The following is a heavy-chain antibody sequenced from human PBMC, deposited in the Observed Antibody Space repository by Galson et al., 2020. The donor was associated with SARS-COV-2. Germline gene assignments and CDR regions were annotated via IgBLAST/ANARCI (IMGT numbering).Heavy chain of an antibody. V-gene: IGHV4-31*03. J-gene: IGHJ3*02. D-gene: IGHD6-13*01. CDR3: ARDNRLAAGKSGAFSI. Sequence: TSETLSLTCNVSGGSISSEGYYWGWIRQHPGKGLEWIAYIYFTGSSYYNPSLKSRLTISVDTSKNQFSLRLSSVTAAVTAVYYCARDNRLAAGKSGAFSIWVQGTMVTVSS. CDR2: IYFTGSS. CDR1: GGSISSEGYY.